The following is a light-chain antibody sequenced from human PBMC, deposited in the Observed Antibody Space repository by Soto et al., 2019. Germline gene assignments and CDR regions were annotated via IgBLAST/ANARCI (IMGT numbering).Light chain of an antibody. Sequence: EIVMTHSPATLSVSPGDRATLSCRASQTFRDNLAWYQQKPGQAPRLLIYGASTRSTGIPARFSGSGSGTESTLTIYSLPSEDFALYFCQQSTNWPYTFGQGTKLEIK. CDR2: GAS. V-gene: IGKV3-15*01. CDR1: QTFRDN. CDR3: QQSTNWPYT. J-gene: IGKJ2*01.